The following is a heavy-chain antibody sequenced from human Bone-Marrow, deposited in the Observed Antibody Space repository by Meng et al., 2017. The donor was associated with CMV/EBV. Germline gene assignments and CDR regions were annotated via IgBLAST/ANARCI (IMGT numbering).Heavy chain of an antibody. Sequence: GGSLRLSCAASGFTFSSYAMHWVRQAPGKGLEWVAVISYDGSNKYSADSVKGRFTISRDNSKNTLYLQMNSLRAEDTAVYYCARGKGRQYWGQGTLVTVSS. J-gene: IGHJ4*02. CDR2: ISYDGSNK. D-gene: IGHD3-10*01. CDR3: ARGKGRQY. V-gene: IGHV3-30-3*01. CDR1: GFTFSSYA.